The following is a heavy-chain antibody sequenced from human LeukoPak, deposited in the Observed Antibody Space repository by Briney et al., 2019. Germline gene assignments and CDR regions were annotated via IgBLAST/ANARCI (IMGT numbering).Heavy chain of an antibody. V-gene: IGHV3-30*18. CDR1: GLTFSSYG. J-gene: IGHJ4*02. CDR3: AKAVGGSSSL. D-gene: IGHD1-26*01. CDR2: ISYDGSNK. Sequence: GRSLRLSCAASGLTFSSYGMHWVRQAPGKGLEWVAVISYDGSNKYYADSVKGRFTISRDNSKNTLYLQMNSLRAEDTAVYYCAKAVGGSSSLWGQGTLVTVSS.